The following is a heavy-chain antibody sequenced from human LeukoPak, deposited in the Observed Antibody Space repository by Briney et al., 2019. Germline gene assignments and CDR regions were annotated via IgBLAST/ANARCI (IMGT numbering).Heavy chain of an antibody. D-gene: IGHD6-6*01. CDR2: IYHSGMS. CDR3: ARVIGGRRGGIEY. Sequence: SETLSLTCTVSGYSISSGYYWGWIRQPPGKGLEWIGSIYHSGMSFYNTSLKSRVTISVDTSKNQFSLKLSSVTAADTAVYYGARVIGGRRGGIEYWGQGTLVTVSS. J-gene: IGHJ4*02. CDR1: GYSISSGYY. V-gene: IGHV4-38-2*02.